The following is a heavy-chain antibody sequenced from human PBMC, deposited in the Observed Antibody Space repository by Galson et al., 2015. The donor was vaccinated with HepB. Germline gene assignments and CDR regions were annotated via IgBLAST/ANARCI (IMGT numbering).Heavy chain of an antibody. CDR2: TYYRSKWYN. CDR3: ARDAQGYYYMDV. Sequence: CAISGDSVSTNSGAWNWIRQSPSRGLEWLGRTYYRSKWYNDYAVSVKSRITIKPDTSKNQVSLQLSSVTPEDTAVYYCARDAQGYYYMDVWGKGITVTVSS. V-gene: IGHV6-1*01. J-gene: IGHJ6*03. CDR1: GDSVSTNSGA.